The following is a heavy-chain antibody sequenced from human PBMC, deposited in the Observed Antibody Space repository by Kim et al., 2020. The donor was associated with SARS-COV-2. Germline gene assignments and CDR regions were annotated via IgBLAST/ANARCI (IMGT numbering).Heavy chain of an antibody. Sequence: GGSLRLSCAASGFTFSGSAMHWVRQASGKGLEWVGRIRSKANSYATAYAASVKGRFTISRDNSKNTSYLQMNSLKTEDTAVYYCTRQPPHYYDSSGYYPDAFDIWVQGTMVTVSS. CDR2: IRSKANSYAT. CDR3: TRQPPHYYDSSGYYPDAFDI. CDR1: GFTFSGSA. J-gene: IGHJ3*02. D-gene: IGHD3-22*01. V-gene: IGHV3-73*01.